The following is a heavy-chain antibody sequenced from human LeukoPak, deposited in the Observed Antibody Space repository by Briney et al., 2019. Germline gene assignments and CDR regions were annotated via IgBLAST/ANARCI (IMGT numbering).Heavy chain of an antibody. D-gene: IGHD3-10*01. Sequence: GESLRISCKGSGYSFTSYWIGWVRQMPGKGLEWMGIIYPGDSDTRYSPSFQGQVTISADKSISTAYLQWSSLKASDTAMYYCARHAYYYGSGSYKGVSRFDYWGQGTLVTVSS. V-gene: IGHV5-51*01. CDR2: IYPGDSDT. CDR3: ARHAYYYGSGSYKGVSRFDY. J-gene: IGHJ4*02. CDR1: GYSFTSYW.